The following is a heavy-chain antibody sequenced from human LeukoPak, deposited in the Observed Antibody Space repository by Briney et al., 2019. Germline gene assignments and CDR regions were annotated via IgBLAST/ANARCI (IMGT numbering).Heavy chain of an antibody. V-gene: IGHV3-23*01. CDR1: GFTFSSYA. D-gene: IGHD3-10*01. J-gene: IGHJ6*02. Sequence: GGSLRLSCAASGFTFSSYAMTWVRQAPGKGLEWVSAISDSGGSTYYADSVKGRFTISRDNSKNTLYLQMNSLRAEDTAVYYCARDKYGSGSYHYGMDVWGQGTTVTVSS. CDR2: ISDSGGST. CDR3: ARDKYGSGSYHYGMDV.